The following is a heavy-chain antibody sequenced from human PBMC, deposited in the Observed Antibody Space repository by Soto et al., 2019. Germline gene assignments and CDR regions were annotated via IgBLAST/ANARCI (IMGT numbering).Heavy chain of an antibody. CDR1: GGSFSGYY. D-gene: IGHD2-15*01. J-gene: IGHJ4*02. CDR3: AREEDRDHCNDY. CDR2: INHSGST. V-gene: IGHV4-34*01. Sequence: PETLSLTCAVYGGSFSGYYWSWIRQPPGKGLEWIGEINHSGSTNYNPSLKSRVTISVDTSKNQFSLKLSSVTAADTAVYYCAREEDRDHCNDYWGQGTLVTVSS.